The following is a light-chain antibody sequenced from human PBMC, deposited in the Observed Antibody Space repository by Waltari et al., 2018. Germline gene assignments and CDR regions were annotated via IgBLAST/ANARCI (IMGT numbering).Light chain of an antibody. J-gene: IGKJ1*01. CDR3: QQYDYWPT. CDR1: QSVSSN. Sequence: ERVMTHSPATLSVSPGERATPSCRASQSVSSNLAWYQQKFGQAPRLLIYGASTRATGIPARFSGSGSGTEFTLTISSLQSEDFAVYYCQQYDYWPTFGQGTKVEIK. CDR2: GAS. V-gene: IGKV3-15*01.